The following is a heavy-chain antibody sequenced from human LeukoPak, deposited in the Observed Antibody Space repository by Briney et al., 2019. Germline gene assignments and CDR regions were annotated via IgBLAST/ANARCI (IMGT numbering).Heavy chain of an antibody. CDR2: ISYDGRNK. D-gene: IGHD3-10*01. CDR3: AKSYGSGSYYFDH. J-gene: IGHJ4*02. CDR1: GFTFSSSA. V-gene: IGHV3-30-3*02. Sequence: GGSLRLSCAASGFTFSSSAMHWVRQAPGKGLEWVAIISYDGRNKNYADSVKGRFTISRDNSKNTLYLQMNSLRPDDTTVYYCAKSYGSGSYYFDHWGQGTLITVSS.